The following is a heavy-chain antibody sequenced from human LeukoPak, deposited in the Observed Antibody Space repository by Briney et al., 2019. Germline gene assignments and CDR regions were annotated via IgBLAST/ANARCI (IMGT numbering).Heavy chain of an antibody. CDR3: ARDLDSSLRD. V-gene: IGHV3-9*01. CDR2: ISWNSGSI. D-gene: IGHD6-19*01. Sequence: GRSLRLSCAASGFTFDDYAMHWVRQAPGKGLEWVSGISWNSGSIGYADSVKGRFTISRDNAKNSLYLQMNSLRAEDTAVYYCARDLDSSLRDWSQGTLVTVSS. CDR1: GFTFDDYA. J-gene: IGHJ4*02.